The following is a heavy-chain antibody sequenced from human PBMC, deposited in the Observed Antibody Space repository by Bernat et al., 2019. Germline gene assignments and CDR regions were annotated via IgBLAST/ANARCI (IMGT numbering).Heavy chain of an antibody. CDR3: ARIEYSSSSWNY. V-gene: IGHV3-48*03. J-gene: IGHJ4*02. D-gene: IGHD6-6*01. Sequence: EVQLVESGGGLVQPGGSLRLPCAASGFTFSSYEMNWVRQAPGKGLEWLSYISGSGSTIYYADSVKGRFTISRDNAKNSLYLQMNSLRAEDTAVYYCARIEYSSSSWNYWGQGTLVTVSS. CDR1: GFTFSSYE. CDR2: ISGSGSTI.